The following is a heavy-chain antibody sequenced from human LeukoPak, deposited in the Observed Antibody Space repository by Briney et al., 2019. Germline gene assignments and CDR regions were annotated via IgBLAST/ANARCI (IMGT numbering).Heavy chain of an antibody. CDR2: IYSSGST. V-gene: IGHV4-59*01. Sequence: SETLSLTCTVSGGSINSYYWSWIRQPPGKGLEWIGYIYSSGSTNYNPSLKSRVTISVDTSKNQFSLKLTSVTAADTAVYYCARDSPGSWYYFDYWGQGTLVTVSS. D-gene: IGHD6-13*01. CDR3: ARDSPGSWYYFDY. J-gene: IGHJ4*02. CDR1: GGSINSYY.